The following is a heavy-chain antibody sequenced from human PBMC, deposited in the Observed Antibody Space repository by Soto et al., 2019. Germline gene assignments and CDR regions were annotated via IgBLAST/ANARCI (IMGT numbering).Heavy chain of an antibody. CDR3: ARGNVVVPAAIPWFDP. J-gene: IGHJ5*02. Sequence: SETLSLTCTVSGGSISSSSYYWGWIRQPPGKGLEWIGSIYYSGSTYYNPSLKSRVTISVDTSKNQFSLKLSSVTAADTAVYYCARGNVVVPAAIPWFDPWGQGTLVTV. CDR1: GGSISSSSYY. CDR2: IYYSGST. D-gene: IGHD2-2*01. V-gene: IGHV4-39*01.